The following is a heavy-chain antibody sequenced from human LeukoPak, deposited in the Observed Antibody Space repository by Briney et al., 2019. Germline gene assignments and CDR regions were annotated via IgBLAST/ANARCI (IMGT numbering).Heavy chain of an antibody. CDR1: GFSFSTYD. J-gene: IGHJ4*02. D-gene: IGHD3-22*01. CDR2: ISGSGGST. CDR3: AKRGAYSSGYYGYFDY. Sequence: GGSLRLSCAASGFSFSTYDMTWVRQAPGKGLEWVSAISGSGGSTYYADSVKGRFTISRDNSKNTLYLQMNSLRAEDTAVYYCAKRGAYSSGYYGYFDYWGQGTLVTVSS. V-gene: IGHV3-23*01.